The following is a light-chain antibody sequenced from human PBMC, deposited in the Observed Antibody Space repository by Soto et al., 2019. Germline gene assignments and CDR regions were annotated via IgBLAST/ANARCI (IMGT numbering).Light chain of an antibody. CDR1: SSDVGAHHS. CDR2: DVS. V-gene: IGLV2-14*03. CDR3: SSFTDTGTVM. Sequence: QSALTQPASVSGPPGQSFTISCTGTSSDVGAHHSVSWYQQHPGKAPKLIIFDVSNRPSGVSNRFSGSKSGNTASLTISGLHAEDDADYYCSSFTDTGTVMFGGGTKLTVL. J-gene: IGLJ3*02.